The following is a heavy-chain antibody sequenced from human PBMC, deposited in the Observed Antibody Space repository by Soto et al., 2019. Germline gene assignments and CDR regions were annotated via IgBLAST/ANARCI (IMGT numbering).Heavy chain of an antibody. CDR3: AGMLGSDYNNWFDP. D-gene: IGHD3-10*01. Sequence: QIQLVQSGAEVKEPGASVQVSCKTSGYTFTSYGISWVRQAPGQGLEWMGWISTYSGNTNYAQKFQGRVTMTTDTXXSTADMERRSLKSDDTAIYYCAGMLGSDYNNWFDPWGQGALVTVSS. CDR1: GYTFTSYG. V-gene: IGHV1-18*01. CDR2: ISTYSGNT. J-gene: IGHJ5*02.